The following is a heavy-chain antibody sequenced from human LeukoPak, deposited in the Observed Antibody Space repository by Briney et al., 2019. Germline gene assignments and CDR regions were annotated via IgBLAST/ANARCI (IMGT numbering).Heavy chain of an antibody. CDR1: GFTFSSYA. J-gene: IGHJ4*02. CDR3: AKDRIWGAAADPDHNFDY. V-gene: IGHV3-23*01. D-gene: IGHD6-13*01. Sequence: QPGGSLRLSCAASGFTFSSYAMSWVRQAPGKGLEWVSAISGSGGSTYYADSVKGRFTISRDNSKNTLYLQMNSLRAEDTAVYYCAKDRIWGAAADPDHNFDYWGQGTLVTVSS. CDR2: ISGSGGST.